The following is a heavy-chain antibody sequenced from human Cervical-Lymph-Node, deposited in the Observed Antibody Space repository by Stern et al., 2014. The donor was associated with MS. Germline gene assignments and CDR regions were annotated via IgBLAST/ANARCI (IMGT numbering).Heavy chain of an antibody. CDR2: IYPYDSDT. J-gene: IGHJ4*02. CDR3: ARHVQGFDY. V-gene: IGHV5-51*01. Sequence: MQLVQSGAEVKKPAESLKISCKLSGYSFTIYYIAWVRQLPGNGLEWMGVIYPYDSDTTYSPSFQGQVTISADKSITTAYLQWSSLRASDTAMYYCARHVQGFDYWGQGTLVTVSS. CDR1: GYSFTIYY.